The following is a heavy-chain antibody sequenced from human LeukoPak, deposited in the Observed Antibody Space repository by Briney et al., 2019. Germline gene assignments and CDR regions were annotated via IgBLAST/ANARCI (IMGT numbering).Heavy chain of an antibody. CDR2: ISAYNGNT. D-gene: IGHD3-3*01. J-gene: IGHJ5*02. CDR3: ARATIFRPITWFDP. Sequence: ASVKVSCKASGYTFTSYGISWVRQAPGQGLEWMGWISAYNGNTNYAQKLQGRVTMTTDTSTSTAYMELRSLRSDDTAVYYCARATIFRPITWFDPWGQGTLVTVSS. V-gene: IGHV1-18*01. CDR1: GYTFTSYG.